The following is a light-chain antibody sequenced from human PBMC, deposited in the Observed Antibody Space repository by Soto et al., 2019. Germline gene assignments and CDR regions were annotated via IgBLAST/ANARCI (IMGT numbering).Light chain of an antibody. CDR3: QQYNVWPFT. CDR1: QSISSN. V-gene: IGKV3-15*01. CDR2: VAS. Sequence: EIVMTQSPATLSVSPGERATLSCRASQSISSNLAWYQQKPVQTPKLLIYVASTRATGIPARFSGSGSGTEFTLTINSLQSEDFAVYYCQQYNVWPFTFGGGTKVEFK. J-gene: IGKJ4*01.